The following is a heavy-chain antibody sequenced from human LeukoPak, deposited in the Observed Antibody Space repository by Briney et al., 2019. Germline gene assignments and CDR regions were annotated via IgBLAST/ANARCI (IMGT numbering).Heavy chain of an antibody. CDR2: IKQDGSEK. CDR3: ARDCRTYGSGSYVDY. D-gene: IGHD3-10*01. J-gene: IGHJ4*02. CDR1: GFTFSSYW. V-gene: IGHV3-7*01. Sequence: PGGSLRLSCAASGFTFSSYWMSWVRQAPGKGLEWVANIKQDGSEKYYVDSVKGRLTISRDNAKNSLYLQMNSLRAEDTAVHYCARDCRTYGSGSYVDYWGQGTLVTVSS.